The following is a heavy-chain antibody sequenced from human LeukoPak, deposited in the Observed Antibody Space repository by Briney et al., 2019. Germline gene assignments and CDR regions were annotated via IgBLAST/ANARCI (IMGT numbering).Heavy chain of an antibody. D-gene: IGHD3-3*01. CDR2: IYTSGST. CDR1: GGSISSGSYY. V-gene: IGHV4-61*02. CDR3: ARETLSVGITIFGVVIDDAFDI. J-gene: IGHJ3*02. Sequence: SETLSLTCTVSGGSISSGSYYWSWIRQPAGTGLEWIGRIYTSGSTNYNPSLKSRVTISVDTSKNQFSLKLSSVTAADTAVYYCARETLSVGITIFGVVIDDAFDIWGQGTMVTVSS.